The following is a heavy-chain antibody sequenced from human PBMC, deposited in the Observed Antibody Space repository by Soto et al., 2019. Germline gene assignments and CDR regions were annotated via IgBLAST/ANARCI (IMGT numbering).Heavy chain of an antibody. V-gene: IGHV4-34*01. Sequence: PSETLSLTCAVYGGSFSGYYWSWIRQPPGKGLEWIGEINHSGSTNYNPSLKSRVTISVDTSKNQFSLKLSSVTAADTAVYYCARARLNYYDFWSGYRKWFDPWGQGTLVTVSS. CDR1: GGSFSGYY. CDR2: INHSGST. D-gene: IGHD3-3*01. CDR3: ARARLNYYDFWSGYRKWFDP. J-gene: IGHJ5*02.